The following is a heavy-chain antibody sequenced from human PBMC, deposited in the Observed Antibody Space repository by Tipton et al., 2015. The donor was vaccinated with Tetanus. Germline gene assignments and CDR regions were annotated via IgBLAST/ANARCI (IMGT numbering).Heavy chain of an antibody. Sequence: LRLSCTVSGGSISDKKYYWGWIRQPPGKGLEWIASIYFQGDSYYSPSLKSRVTIAVDTSQNLFSLRLTSVTAADTAVYYCAGRKGFYRPFDYWGQGHLVTVSS. J-gene: IGHJ4*02. CDR2: IYFQGDS. D-gene: IGHD1-14*01. V-gene: IGHV4-39*02. CDR1: GGSISDKKYY. CDR3: AGRKGFYRPFDY.